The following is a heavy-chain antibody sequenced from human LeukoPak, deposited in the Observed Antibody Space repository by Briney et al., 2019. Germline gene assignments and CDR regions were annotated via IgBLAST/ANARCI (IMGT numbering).Heavy chain of an antibody. CDR2: IFYTGNT. V-gene: IGHV4-34*12. D-gene: IGHD3-10*01. Sequence: SETLSLTCAVYGGSFSGYYWSWIRQPPGKTLEWIGSIFYTGNTHYNSALKSRVTLSVDTSKNQFSLKLNSVTAADTAVYYCSHYYGSRSDWGQGTLVTVSS. J-gene: IGHJ4*02. CDR3: SHYYGSRSD. CDR1: GGSFSGYY.